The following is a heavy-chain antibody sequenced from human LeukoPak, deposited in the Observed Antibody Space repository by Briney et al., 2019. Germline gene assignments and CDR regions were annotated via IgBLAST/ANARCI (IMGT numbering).Heavy chain of an antibody. J-gene: IGHJ4*02. Sequence: PGGSLRLSCAASGFTFSSYGRHWVRQASGKGLEWVGRIRSKANSYATAYAASVKGRFTISRDDSKNTAYLQMNSLKTDDTAVYYCTGYYGSGSAYWGKGTLVTVSS. CDR2: IRSKANSYAT. CDR3: TGYYGSGSAY. D-gene: IGHD3-10*01. V-gene: IGHV3-73*01. CDR1: GFTFSSYG.